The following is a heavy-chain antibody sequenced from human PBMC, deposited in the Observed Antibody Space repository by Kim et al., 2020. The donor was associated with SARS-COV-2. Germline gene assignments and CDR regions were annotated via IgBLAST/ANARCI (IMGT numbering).Heavy chain of an antibody. Sequence: ASVKVSCKASGYTFTSYAMHWVRQAPGQRLEWMGWINAGNGNTKYSQKFQGRVTITRDTSASTAYMELSSLRSEDTAVYYCARELPVVVAARGAFDPWGQGTLVTVSS. V-gene: IGHV1-3*01. CDR3: ARELPVVVAARGAFDP. D-gene: IGHD2-15*01. CDR2: INAGNGNT. J-gene: IGHJ5*02. CDR1: GYTFTSYA.